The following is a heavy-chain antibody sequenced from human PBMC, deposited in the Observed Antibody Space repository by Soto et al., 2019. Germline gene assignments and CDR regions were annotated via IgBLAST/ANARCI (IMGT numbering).Heavy chain of an antibody. J-gene: IGHJ3*02. CDR2: IGGSVADT. CDR1: GFNFRKSA. V-gene: IGHV3-23*01. CDR3: AYPLGYCSGGTCPRAFDI. D-gene: IGHD2-15*01. Sequence: GGSLRLSCAASGFNFRKSALSWVRQAPGMGLEWVSAIGGSVADTFYADSVKGRFTISRDNSKNTLYLQMNSLRAEDTAVYYCAYPLGYCSGGTCPRAFDIWGQGIMVTVSS.